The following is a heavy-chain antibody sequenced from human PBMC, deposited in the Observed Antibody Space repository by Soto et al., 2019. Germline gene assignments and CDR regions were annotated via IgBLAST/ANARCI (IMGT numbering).Heavy chain of an antibody. Sequence: PSETLSLTCTVSGGSISSYYWSWIRQPPGKGLEWIGYVHDSWGSHYNPSLKSRAAISLDTSKSQFSLKLTSVTATDTAVYYCASTAHSSGWYSGGFDYWGQGTLVTVSS. J-gene: IGHJ4*02. CDR2: VHDSWGS. CDR1: GGSISSYY. D-gene: IGHD6-19*01. V-gene: IGHV4-59*08. CDR3: ASTAHSSGWYSGGFDY.